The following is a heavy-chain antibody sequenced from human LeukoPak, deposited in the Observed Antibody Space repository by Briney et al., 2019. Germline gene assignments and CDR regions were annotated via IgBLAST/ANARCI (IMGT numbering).Heavy chain of an antibody. J-gene: IGHJ3*02. D-gene: IGHD3-10*01. CDR2: ISGSGGST. CDR3: AKDLSRSMERDDAFDI. V-gene: IGHV3-23*01. Sequence: GGSLRLSCAASGFTFSSYAMSWVRQAPGKGLEWVSAISGSGGSTYYADSVKGRFTISRDNSKNTLYLQMNSLRAEDTAVYYGAKDLSRSMERDDAFDIWGQGTMVTVSS. CDR1: GFTFSSYA.